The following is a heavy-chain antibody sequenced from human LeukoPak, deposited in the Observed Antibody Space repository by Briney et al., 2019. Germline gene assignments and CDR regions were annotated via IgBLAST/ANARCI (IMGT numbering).Heavy chain of an antibody. Sequence: ASLKVSCKASGYSFTGYYLHWVRQAPGQGLEWMGRINPNNGVTTYAQKFQDRVTMTRDTSISTAYMELSRLTSDDSAVYYCARGHDNWFDPWGQGTLVIVSS. CDR3: ARGHDNWFDP. CDR2: INPNNGVT. CDR1: GYSFTGYY. J-gene: IGHJ5*02. V-gene: IGHV1-2*06.